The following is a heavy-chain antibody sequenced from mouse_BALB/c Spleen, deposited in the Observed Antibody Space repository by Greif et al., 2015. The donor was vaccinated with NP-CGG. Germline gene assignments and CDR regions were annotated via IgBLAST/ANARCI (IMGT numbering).Heavy chain of an antibody. J-gene: IGHJ4*01. CDR1: GYTFTSYW. V-gene: IGHV1-69*02. D-gene: IGHD2-14*01. CDR2: IYPSDSYT. CDR3: TREGTTGSPYYVMDY. Sequence: QVQLQQPGAELVRPGASVKLSCKASGYTFTSYWINWVKQRPGQGLEWIGNIYPSDSYTNYNQKFKDKATLTVDKSSSTAYMQLSSPTSEDSAVYYCTREGTTGSPYYVMDYWGQGTSVTVSS.